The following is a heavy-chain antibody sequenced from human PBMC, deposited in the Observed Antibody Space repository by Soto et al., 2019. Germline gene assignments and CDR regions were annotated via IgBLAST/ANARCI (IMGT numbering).Heavy chain of an antibody. CDR2: IYTSGST. J-gene: IGHJ4*02. CDR1: GGSISSYY. CDR3: AGTYYCDSSGYY. Sequence: PSETLSLTCTVSGGSISSYYWSWIRQPAGKGLEWIGRIYTSGSTNYNPSLKSRVTMSVDTSKNQFSLKLSSVTAADPPVYYCAGTYYCDSSGYYWGQATLVTVSS. D-gene: IGHD3-22*01. V-gene: IGHV4-4*07.